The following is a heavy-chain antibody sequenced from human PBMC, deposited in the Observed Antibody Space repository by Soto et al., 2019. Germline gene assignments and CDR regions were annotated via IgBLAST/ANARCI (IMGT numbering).Heavy chain of an antibody. V-gene: IGHV4-39*01. CDR3: SRHRGPSGPDS. D-gene: IGHD3-10*01. J-gene: IGHJ4*02. Sequence: QVQLLESGPGQVKPSETLSLTCNVSGDSISSGRYYWGRIRQPPGKGLEWIGSMYYSGNSYYNPSLKGRVTMSVDSSKNQFSLSLSSVTAADTAVFYCSRHRGPSGPDSWGQGTLVTVSS. CDR2: MYYSGNS. CDR1: GDSISSGRYY.